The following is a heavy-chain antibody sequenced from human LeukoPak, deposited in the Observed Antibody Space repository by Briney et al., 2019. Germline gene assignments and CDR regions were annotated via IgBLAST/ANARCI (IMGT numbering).Heavy chain of an antibody. Sequence: GGSLRLSCAASGFTFSSYAMHWVRQAPGKGLEWVAVISYDGSNKYYADSVKGRFTIPRDNSKNTLYLQTNSLRAEDTAVYYCARDSPLSSWSFDYWGQGTLVTVSS. CDR2: ISYDGSNK. D-gene: IGHD6-13*01. V-gene: IGHV3-30-3*01. J-gene: IGHJ4*02. CDR3: ARDSPLSSWSFDY. CDR1: GFTFSSYA.